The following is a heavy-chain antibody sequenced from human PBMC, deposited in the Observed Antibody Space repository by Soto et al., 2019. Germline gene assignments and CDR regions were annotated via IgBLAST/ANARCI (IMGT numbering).Heavy chain of an antibody. CDR1: GFTFSSYE. J-gene: IGHJ6*02. Sequence: GGSLRLSCAASGFTFSSYEMNWVRQAPGKGLEWVSYISSSGSTIYYADSVKGRFTISRDNAKNSLYLQMNSLRAEDTAVYYCARDYPPYYDILTGYYSPLPDGMDVWGQGTTVTVPS. V-gene: IGHV3-48*03. D-gene: IGHD3-9*01. CDR3: ARDYPPYYDILTGYYSPLPDGMDV. CDR2: ISSSGSTI.